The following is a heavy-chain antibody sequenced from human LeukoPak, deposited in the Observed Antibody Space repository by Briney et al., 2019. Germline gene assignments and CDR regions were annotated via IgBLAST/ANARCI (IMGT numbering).Heavy chain of an antibody. CDR3: ATVPLGYCTSTTCYNYFDY. CDR2: ITSKTEGETT. CDR1: GFTFSNFG. Sequence: GRSLRLSCAASGFTFSNFGMHWVRQAPGKGLEWVGRITSKTEGETTEYAAPVKGRFTISRDDSQNTLYLQMNSLNTEDTAVYYCATVPLGYCTSTTCYNYFDYWGQGALVTVSS. J-gene: IGHJ4*02. D-gene: IGHD2-2*02. V-gene: IGHV3-15*01.